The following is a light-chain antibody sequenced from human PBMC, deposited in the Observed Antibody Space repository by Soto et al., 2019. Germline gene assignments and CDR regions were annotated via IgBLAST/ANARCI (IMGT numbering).Light chain of an antibody. CDR2: AAS. Sequence: DIQMTQSPSSLSASVGDRVTITCRASQSISSYLNWYQQKPGKAPKLLIYAASSLQSGVPSRFSGSGSGTDFTLTISSLQPEDFATYYCQQSYSTPYTFGQGXKLXX. CDR1: QSISSY. J-gene: IGKJ2*01. V-gene: IGKV1-39*01. CDR3: QQSYSTPYT.